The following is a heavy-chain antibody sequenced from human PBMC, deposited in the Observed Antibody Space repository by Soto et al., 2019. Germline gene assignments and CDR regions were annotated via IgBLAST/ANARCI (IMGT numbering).Heavy chain of an antibody. Sequence: QVQLVQSGGEVKKPGASVTVSCNASGYTFIKYHFTWVRQAPGQGLEWMAWINTYNGMTDYAQRFQGRVTMTRDTSTSTAYMELRNLGSDDTAVYFCAKSPRGEMATDWGQGTLVTVSS. CDR3: AKSPRGEMATD. V-gene: IGHV1-18*01. J-gene: IGHJ4*02. D-gene: IGHD5-12*01. CDR1: GYTFIKYH. CDR2: INTYNGMT.